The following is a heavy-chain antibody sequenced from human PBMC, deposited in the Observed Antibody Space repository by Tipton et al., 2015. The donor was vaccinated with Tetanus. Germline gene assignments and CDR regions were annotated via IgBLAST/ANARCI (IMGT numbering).Heavy chain of an antibody. Sequence: PGLVKPSETLSLTCTVSGGSISSYYWSWIRQPPGKGLEWIGYIYYSGSTNYNPSLKSRVTISVDTSKNQFSLKLSPVTAADTAVYYCARDSVSGWYIFDYWGQGTLVTVSS. J-gene: IGHJ4*02. D-gene: IGHD6-19*01. CDR2: IYYSGST. V-gene: IGHV4-59*01. CDR1: GGSISSYY. CDR3: ARDSVSGWYIFDY.